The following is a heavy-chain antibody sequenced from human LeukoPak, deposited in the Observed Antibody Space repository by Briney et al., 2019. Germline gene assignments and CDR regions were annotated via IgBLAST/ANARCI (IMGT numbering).Heavy chain of an antibody. CDR1: GFTFSNYA. CDR2: ISGSGGSA. J-gene: IGHJ4*02. D-gene: IGHD1-26*01. V-gene: IGHV3-23*01. CDR3: ARNPPRYFN. Sequence: SGGSLRLSCAASGFTFSNYAMTWVRQAPGKGLEWVSTISGSGGSAYYAHSVKGRFTISRDNSKNTLYLQMNSLRGEDTAVYYCARNPPRYFNWGQGTLVTVSS.